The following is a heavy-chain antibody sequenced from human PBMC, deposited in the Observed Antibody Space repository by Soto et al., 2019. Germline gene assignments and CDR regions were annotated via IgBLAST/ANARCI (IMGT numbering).Heavy chain of an antibody. J-gene: IGHJ2*01. CDR1: GFIFSSYA. CDR3: AGDVSQGWYFDL. V-gene: IGHV3-30*04. Sequence: QVQLVESGGGVVQPGRSLRLSCAASGFIFSSYAMHWVRQAPGEGLEWVAVISSDGRNKYYADSVKGRFTIYRDNSKNTLYLQINSLRAEDTAVYYCAGDVSQGWYFDLWGRGTLVTVSS. CDR2: ISSDGRNK.